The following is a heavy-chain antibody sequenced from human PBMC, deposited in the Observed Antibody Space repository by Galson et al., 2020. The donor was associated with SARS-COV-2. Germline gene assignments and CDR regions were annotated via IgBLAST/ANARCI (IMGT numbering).Heavy chain of an antibody. D-gene: IGHD1-1*01. CDR2: IDWDGDK. V-gene: IGHV2-70*11. CDR1: GFSLSSSGMC. CDR3: ARTWITGTTSRTFDY. Sequence: SGPTLVKPTQTLTLTCSFYGFSLSSSGMCVSWIRQPPGKALEWLARIDWDGDKHYNTSLKTRFTISKDTSKNQVVLTMTNMDPVDTATYYCARTWITGTTSRTFDYWGQGTLVTVSS. J-gene: IGHJ4*02.